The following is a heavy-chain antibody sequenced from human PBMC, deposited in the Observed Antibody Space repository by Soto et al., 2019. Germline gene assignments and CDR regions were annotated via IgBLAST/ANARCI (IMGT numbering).Heavy chain of an antibody. CDR2: LSNTGRRT. CDR1: VFPFVANA. J-gene: IGHJ4*02. Sequence: GGSLRLSCVVSVFPFVANAMSWVRQAPGKGLEWVSGLSNTGRRTSYADSVKGRFNISRDNSENTVYLQMNSLRVEDTAVYYCATEMGATQGPFDNWGQGTLVTVSS. V-gene: IGHV3-23*01. D-gene: IGHD1-26*01. CDR3: ATEMGATQGPFDN.